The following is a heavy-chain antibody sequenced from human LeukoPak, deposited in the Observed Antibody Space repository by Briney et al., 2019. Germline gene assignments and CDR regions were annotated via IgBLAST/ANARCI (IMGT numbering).Heavy chain of an antibody. CDR3: ARDGSLPDY. CDR1: GFTFSSYW. Sequence: PGGSLRLSCAASGFTFSSYWMHWVRQAPGKGPVWVSRINGDGSGPIYADSVKGRFTISRDNAKSTLCLQMNSLRAEDTAVYYCARDGSLPDYWGQGTLVTVSS. D-gene: IGHD2-15*01. CDR2: INGDGSGP. V-gene: IGHV3-74*01. J-gene: IGHJ4*02.